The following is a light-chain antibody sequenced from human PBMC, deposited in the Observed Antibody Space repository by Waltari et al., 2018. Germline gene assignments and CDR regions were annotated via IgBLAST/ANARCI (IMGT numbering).Light chain of an antibody. V-gene: IGLV2-23*01. CDR2: EDT. J-gene: IGLJ2*01. CDR3: CSYADSNVV. CDR1: SSDPETYNF. Sequence: QSALTQPASVSGSPGQSITISCAGTSSDPETYNFVSWYQHRPGKAPKLMIYEDTQRPSGVSDRFSGSKSGNTASLRISGLQAEDEADYYCCSYADSNVVFGGGTKLTV.